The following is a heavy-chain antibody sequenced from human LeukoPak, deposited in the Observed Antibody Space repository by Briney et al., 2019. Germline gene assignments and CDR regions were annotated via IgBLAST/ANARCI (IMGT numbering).Heavy chain of an antibody. J-gene: IGHJ4*02. V-gene: IGHV1-2*02. D-gene: IGHD6-25*01. Sequence: ASLKASCKASGYTFTGYNMHRVRHATGQALEWQGWIKPNSGGTNYAQKFQGRVTMTRDTSISTAYMELSRLRSDDTAVYYCARSSRTPCGFGYWGQGTLVTVSS. CDR3: ARSSRTPCGFGY. CDR1: GYTFTGYN. CDR2: IKPNSGGT.